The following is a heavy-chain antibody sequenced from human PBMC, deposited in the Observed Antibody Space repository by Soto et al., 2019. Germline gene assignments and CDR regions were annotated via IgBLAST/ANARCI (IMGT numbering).Heavy chain of an antibody. CDR1: GFTFSSYA. D-gene: IGHD2-21*02. Sequence: PGGSLRLSCAASGFTFSSYAMHWVRQAPGKGLEWVAVISYDGSNKYYADSVKGRFTISRDNSKNTLYLQMNSLRAEDTAVYYCARDLRSCCGGDCDHLVGATNPVFDYWGQGTLVTVSS. J-gene: IGHJ4*02. CDR2: ISYDGSNK. V-gene: IGHV3-30-3*01. CDR3: ARDLRSCCGGDCDHLVGATNPVFDY.